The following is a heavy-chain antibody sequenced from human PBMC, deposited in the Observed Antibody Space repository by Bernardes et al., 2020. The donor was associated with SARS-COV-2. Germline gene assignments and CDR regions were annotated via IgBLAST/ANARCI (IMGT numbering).Heavy chain of an antibody. CDR1: GFTFSSYW. J-gene: IGHJ4*02. V-gene: IGHV3-7*01. D-gene: IGHD2-8*01. CDR2: IKQDGSEK. CDR3: ANQIGYCTNGVCSTIYYFDY. Sequence: GGSLRLSCAASGFTFSSYWMSWVRQAPGKGLEWVANIKQDGSEKYYVDSVKGRFTISRDNAKNSLYLQMNSLRAEDTAVYYCANQIGYCTNGVCSTIYYFDYWGQGTLVTVSS.